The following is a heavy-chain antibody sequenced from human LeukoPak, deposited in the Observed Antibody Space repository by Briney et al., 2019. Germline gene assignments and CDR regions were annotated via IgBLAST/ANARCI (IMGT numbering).Heavy chain of an antibody. CDR2: ISAYNGNT. D-gene: IGHD6-13*01. V-gene: IGHV1-18*01. CDR3: ARDSSIAAAGTYFDY. Sequence: GASVKVSCKASGYTFTSYGISWVRQAPGQGLEWTGWISAYNGNTNYAQKLQGRVTMTTDTSTSTAYMELRSLRSDDTAVYYCARDSSIAAAGTYFDYWGQGTLVTVSS. CDR1: GYTFTSYG. J-gene: IGHJ4*02.